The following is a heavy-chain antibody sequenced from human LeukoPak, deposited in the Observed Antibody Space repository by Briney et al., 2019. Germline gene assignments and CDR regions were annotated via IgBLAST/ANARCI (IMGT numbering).Heavy chain of an antibody. CDR1: GGSINTYY. D-gene: IGHD3-10*01. V-gene: IGHV4-59*01. J-gene: IGHJ5*02. CDR3: ARLGLGDEACWFDP. CDR2: VYYSGRT. Sequence: SETLSLTCTVSGGSINTYYWSWIRQPPGKGLEWIGFVYYSGRTSYNPSLKSRVTISVDTSKSQFSLRLSSVTAADTAVYYCARLGLGDEACWFDPWGQGTLVTVSS.